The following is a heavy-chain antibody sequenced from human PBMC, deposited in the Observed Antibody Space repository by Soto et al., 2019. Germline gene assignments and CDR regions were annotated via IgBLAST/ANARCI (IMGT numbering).Heavy chain of an antibody. Sequence: GGSLRLSCAASGFTVSSNYMSWVRQAPGKGLEWVSVIYSGGSTYYADSVKGRFTISRDNSKNTLYLQMNSLRAEDTAVYYCARDRKGIAAAADYGMDVWGQGTTVTVSS. D-gene: IGHD6-13*01. J-gene: IGHJ6*02. CDR1: GFTVSSNY. V-gene: IGHV3-53*01. CDR3: ARDRKGIAAAADYGMDV. CDR2: IYSGGST.